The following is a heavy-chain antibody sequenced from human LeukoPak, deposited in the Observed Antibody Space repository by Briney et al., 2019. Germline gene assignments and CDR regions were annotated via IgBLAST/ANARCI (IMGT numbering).Heavy chain of an antibody. V-gene: IGHV4-38-2*01. D-gene: IGHD3-10*01. CDR2: LYHTGST. CDR3: ARAGWIITSGIDY. J-gene: IGHJ4*02. CDR1: GYSISRRYY. Sequence: SETLSLTCAVSGYSISRRYYWALIRQPPGKGREWIGTLYHTGSTYYNPSPDSRVTISVDTSKNEFSLNLKSVTAADTAVYYCARAGWIITSGIDYWGQGALVTVSS.